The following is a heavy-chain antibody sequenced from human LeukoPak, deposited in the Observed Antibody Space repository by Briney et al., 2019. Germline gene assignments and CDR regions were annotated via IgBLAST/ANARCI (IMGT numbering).Heavy chain of an antibody. V-gene: IGHV1-69*13. Sequence: SVKVSCKASGGTFISYAISWVRQAPGQGLEWMGGIIPIFGTANYAQKFQGRVTITADESTSTAYMELSSLRSEDTAVYYCARDPGNCSGGSCYNNWFDPWGQGTLVTVSS. J-gene: IGHJ5*02. D-gene: IGHD2-15*01. CDR1: GGTFISYA. CDR2: IIPIFGTA. CDR3: ARDPGNCSGGSCYNNWFDP.